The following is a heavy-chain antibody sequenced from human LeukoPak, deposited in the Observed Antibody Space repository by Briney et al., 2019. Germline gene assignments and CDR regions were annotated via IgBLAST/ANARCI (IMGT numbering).Heavy chain of an antibody. J-gene: IGHJ3*02. CDR1: GFTFSSYG. D-gene: IGHD2-2*01. CDR3: ARERGGYCSSSTCSKAFDI. Sequence: PGRSLRLSCTASGFTFSSYGMHWVRQAPGKGLEYVSGISSNGSSTYYANSVKDRFTVSRDNSKNTLYLQMGSLRAEDKAVYYCARERGGYCSSSTCSKAFDIWGQGTMVTVSS. CDR2: ISSNGSST. V-gene: IGHV3-64*01.